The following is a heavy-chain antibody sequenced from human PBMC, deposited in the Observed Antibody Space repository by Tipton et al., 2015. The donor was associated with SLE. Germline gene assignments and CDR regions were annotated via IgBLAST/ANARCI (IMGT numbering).Heavy chain of an antibody. Sequence: SLRLSCAASGFTFSDYYMSWIRQAPGKGLEWVSYITTSGRPMYYADSVKGRFTISRDNAKNSLYLQMNSRRDEDTAVYYCARSGVGAQDYWGQGTLATVSS. V-gene: IGHV3-11*04. J-gene: IGHJ4*02. CDR1: GFTFSDYY. D-gene: IGHD1-26*01. CDR2: ITTSGRPM. CDR3: ARSGVGAQDY.